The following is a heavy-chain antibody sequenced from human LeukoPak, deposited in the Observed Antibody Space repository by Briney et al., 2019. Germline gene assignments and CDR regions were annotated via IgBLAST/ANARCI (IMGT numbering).Heavy chain of an antibody. CDR3: ARGTHLYGMDV. Sequence: SETLSLTCTVSGGSISSSSYYWGWIRQPPGKGLEWIGSIYYSGSTYYNPSLKSRVTISVDTSKNQFSLKLSSVTAADTAVYYRARGTHLYGMDVWGKGTTVTVSS. CDR1: GGSISSSSYY. CDR2: IYYSGST. V-gene: IGHV4-39*07. J-gene: IGHJ6*04.